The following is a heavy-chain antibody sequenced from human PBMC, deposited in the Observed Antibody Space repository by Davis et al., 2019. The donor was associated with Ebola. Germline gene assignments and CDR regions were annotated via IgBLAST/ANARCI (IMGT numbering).Heavy chain of an antibody. CDR1: GFTVSSHY. Sequence: LSLTCAASGFTVSSHYMSWVRQAPGKGLAWVSVIYSGGSTYYADSVKGRFTISRDNSKNTLYLQMNSLRAEDTAVYYCAKVAARGVYWGQGTLVTVSS. J-gene: IGHJ4*02. V-gene: IGHV3-53*01. D-gene: IGHD2-15*01. CDR3: AKVAARGVY. CDR2: IYSGGST.